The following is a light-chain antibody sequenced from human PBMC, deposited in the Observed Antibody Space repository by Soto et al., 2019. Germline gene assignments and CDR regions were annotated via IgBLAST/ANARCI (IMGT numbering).Light chain of an antibody. V-gene: IGKV1-27*01. CDR3: QKYNRAPFA. CDR2: GAS. CDR1: QGITNY. Sequence: DIQMTQSPSSLSASVGDRVTITCRASQGITNYLAWYQQKPGKVPSLLIYGASTLQSGVPSRFSGSGSGTEFTLTISNLQPEDVATYYCQKYNRAPFAFGPGTTVEIK. J-gene: IGKJ3*01.